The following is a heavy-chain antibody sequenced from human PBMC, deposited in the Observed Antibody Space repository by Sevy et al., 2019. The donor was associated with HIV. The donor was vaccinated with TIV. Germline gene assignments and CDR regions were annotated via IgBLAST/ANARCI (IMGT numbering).Heavy chain of an antibody. V-gene: IGHV3-7*01. D-gene: IGHD3-22*01. CDR1: GFTFSSHY. Sequence: LSLTCAASGFTFSSHYMSWVRQAPGKGLEWVANIKQDGSDKFYVESVKGRFTISRDNAKNSLYLQLSSLRAEDTAMYFCAREALYYYDSERHYDDAFDMWGPGTMVTVSS. CDR2: IKQDGSDK. CDR3: AREALYYYDSERHYDDAFDM. J-gene: IGHJ3*02.